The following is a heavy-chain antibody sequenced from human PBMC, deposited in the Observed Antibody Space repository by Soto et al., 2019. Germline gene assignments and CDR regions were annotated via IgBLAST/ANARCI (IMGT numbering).Heavy chain of an antibody. Sequence: GESLKISCTASGYNFETYWIGWVRQMPGKGLEWMGIIYPCDFDTRYSQSFQGHFAMSVDKSINTAYLQWNSLETSDTAMFYCARLLGYSFGPQKFFDYWGQGTRGTVSS. CDR2: IYPCDFDT. CDR1: GYNFETYW. CDR3: ARLLGYSFGPQKFFDY. V-gene: IGHV5-51*01. J-gene: IGHJ4*02. D-gene: IGHD5-18*01.